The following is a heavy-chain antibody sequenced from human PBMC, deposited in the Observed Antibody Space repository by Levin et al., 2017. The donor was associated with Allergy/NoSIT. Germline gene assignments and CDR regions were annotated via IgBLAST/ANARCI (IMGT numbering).Heavy chain of an antibody. V-gene: IGHV4-4*07. J-gene: IGHJ4*02. CDR3: ARARGYSYDPFDY. D-gene: IGHD5-18*01. Sequence: NPSETLSLTCTVSGGSISSYYWSWIRQPAGKGLEWIGRIYSTGSTNYNPSLKSRVTMSVDTFKNQFSLRLSSVTAADTAIYYCARARGYSYDPFDYWGQGTLVSVST. CDR2: IYSTGST. CDR1: GGSISSYY.